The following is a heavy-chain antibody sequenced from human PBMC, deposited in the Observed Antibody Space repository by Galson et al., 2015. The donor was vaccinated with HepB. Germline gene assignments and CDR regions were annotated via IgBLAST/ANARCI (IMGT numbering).Heavy chain of an antibody. CDR2: IHYSGST. CDR3: ARDRGHAYNYYFYYYMDV. CDR1: GGSISSSY. D-gene: IGHD3-10*01. Sequence: ETLSLTCTVSGGSISSSYWSWIRQPPGKGLEWIGYIHYSGSTIYNPSLKSRVAISVDTSKNQFSLKLTSVTAADTAVYYCARDRGHAYNYYFYYYMDVWGKGTTVTVSS. V-gene: IGHV4-59*01. J-gene: IGHJ6*03.